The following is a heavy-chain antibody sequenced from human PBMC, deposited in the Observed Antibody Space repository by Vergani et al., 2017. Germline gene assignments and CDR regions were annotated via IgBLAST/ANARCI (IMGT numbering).Heavy chain of an antibody. CDR1: GGSISNYC. D-gene: IGHD3-3*01. V-gene: IGHV4-59*01. CDR3: ARALGRWNGGLYYHYGMDV. Sequence: QVQLQQSGPGLVKPSETLSLTCTVSGGSISNYCWSWTRQPPGKGLEWIGYIYYSGSTNYNPSLKSRVTISVDTSKKQFSLKLSAVTAADTAVYYCARALGRWNGGLYYHYGMDVWGQGTKVTVSS. CDR2: IYYSGST. J-gene: IGHJ6*02.